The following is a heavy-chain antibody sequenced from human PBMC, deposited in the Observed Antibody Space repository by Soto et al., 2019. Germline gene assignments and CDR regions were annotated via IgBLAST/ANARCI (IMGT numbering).Heavy chain of an antibody. CDR1: GYTFTSYA. V-gene: IGHV1-3*01. D-gene: IGHD2-15*01. J-gene: IGHJ4*02. CDR3: ARDRCSGGSCYSGHDY. CDR2: INAGNGNT. Sequence: GASVKVSCKASGYTFTSYAMHWVRQAPGQRLEWMGWINAGNGNTKYSQKFQGRVTITRDTSASTAYMELSSLRSEDTAVYYCARDRCSGGSCYSGHDYWGQGTLVTVSS.